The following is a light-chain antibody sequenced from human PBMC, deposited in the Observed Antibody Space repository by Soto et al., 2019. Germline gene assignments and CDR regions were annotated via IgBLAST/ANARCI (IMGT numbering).Light chain of an antibody. Sequence: DIQLTQSPSFLSASVGDRVTITCRASQGISRYLAWYQHKPGNAPKLLIYAASSLQSGVPSRFSGSGSGTEFTLTISSLQPEDFATYYCQQLNSYPITFGQGTRLEIK. V-gene: IGKV1-9*01. J-gene: IGKJ5*01. CDR3: QQLNSYPIT. CDR1: QGISRY. CDR2: AAS.